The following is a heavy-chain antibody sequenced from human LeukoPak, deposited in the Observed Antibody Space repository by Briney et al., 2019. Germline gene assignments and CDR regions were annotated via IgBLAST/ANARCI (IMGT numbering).Heavy chain of an antibody. Sequence: PGRSLRLSCAASKFTFSSYGMHWVRQAPGKGLEWVAVIGYDGSNNYYGDSVKGRFTISRDNAKNTPYLQMNSLRAADTAVYYCAGDSEDHSDSSGYYPPAYDIWGQGTMVTVSS. CDR3: AGDSEDHSDSSGYYPPAYDI. CDR1: KFTFSSYG. D-gene: IGHD3-22*01. V-gene: IGHV3-33*01. J-gene: IGHJ3*02. CDR2: IGYDGSNN.